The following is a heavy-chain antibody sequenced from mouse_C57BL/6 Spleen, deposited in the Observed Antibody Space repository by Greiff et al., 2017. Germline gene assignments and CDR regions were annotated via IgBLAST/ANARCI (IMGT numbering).Heavy chain of an antibody. D-gene: IGHD1-1*01. V-gene: IGHV1-82*01. Sequence: QVQLQQSGPELVKPGASVKISCKASGYAFSSSWMNWVKQRPGKGLEWIGRIYPGDGDTNYNGKFKGKATLTADKSSSTAYMQLSSLTSEDSAVYFCARWGTTVPYWYFDVWGTGTTVTVSS. J-gene: IGHJ1*03. CDR3: ARWGTTVPYWYFDV. CDR1: GYAFSSSW. CDR2: IYPGDGDT.